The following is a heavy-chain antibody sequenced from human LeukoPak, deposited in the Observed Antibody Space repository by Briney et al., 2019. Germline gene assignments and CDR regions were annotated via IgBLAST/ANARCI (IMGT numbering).Heavy chain of an antibody. J-gene: IGHJ4*02. D-gene: IGHD5-12*01. Sequence: PGGSLRLSCAASGFTFSSYAMHWVRQAPGKGLEWVAVISYDGSNKYYADSVKGRFTISRDNSKNTLYLQMNSLRAEDTAVYYCARGGYESDYWGQGTLVTVSS. CDR1: GFTFSSYA. CDR3: ARGGYESDY. V-gene: IGHV3-30*04. CDR2: ISYDGSNK.